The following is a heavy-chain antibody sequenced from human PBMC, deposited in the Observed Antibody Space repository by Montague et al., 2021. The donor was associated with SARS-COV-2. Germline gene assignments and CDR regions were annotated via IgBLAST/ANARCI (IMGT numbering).Heavy chain of an antibody. CDR1: GASISSSTYY. CDR2: IDYTGTS. Sequence: SETLSLTCTVSGASISSSTYYWGWIRQPPGKGLEWIGCIDYTGTSYYXPSLRSRVTISVDTSKKQFSLKLSSVTAADTAVYYCARDTYTSCWFQQFDYWGQGTLVTVSS. J-gene: IGHJ4*02. CDR3: ARDTYTSCWFQQFDY. D-gene: IGHD6-19*01. V-gene: IGHV4-39*01.